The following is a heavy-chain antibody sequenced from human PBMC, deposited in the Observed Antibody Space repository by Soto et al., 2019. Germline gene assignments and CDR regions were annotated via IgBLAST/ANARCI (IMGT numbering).Heavy chain of an antibody. V-gene: IGHV3-7*03. CDR3: ARDFGYYYGSGSYRNWFDP. D-gene: IGHD3-10*01. CDR1: GFTFRSYW. Sequence: PGGSLRLSCAASGFTFRSYWISWVRQAPGKGLEWVANIKQDGSEKYYVDSVKGRFTISRDNAKNSLYLQMNSLRAEDTAVYYCARDFGYYYGSGSYRNWFDPWGQGTLVTVS. CDR2: IKQDGSEK. J-gene: IGHJ5*02.